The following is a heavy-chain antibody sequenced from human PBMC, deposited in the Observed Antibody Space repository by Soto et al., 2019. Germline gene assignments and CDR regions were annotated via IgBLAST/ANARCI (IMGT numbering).Heavy chain of an antibody. D-gene: IGHD1-1*01. J-gene: IGHJ5*02. Sequence: SETLSLTCTVSGASISGFYWRLIRKAAGKGLEWIGRIYATGTTDYNPSLKSRVMMSVDTSKKQLSLKLRSVTAADTAVYYCVRDGTKTLRDWFDPWGQGISVTVSS. CDR2: IYATGTT. CDR3: VRDGTKTLRDWFDP. V-gene: IGHV4-4*07. CDR1: GASISGFY.